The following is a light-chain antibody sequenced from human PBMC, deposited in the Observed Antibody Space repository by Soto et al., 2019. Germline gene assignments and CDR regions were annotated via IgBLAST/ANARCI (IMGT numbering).Light chain of an antibody. CDR2: DVS. J-gene: IGKJ1*01. CDR3: QQRSHWPRT. CDR1: QSVSSY. Sequence: EIVMTQSPPTLSVSLGERATLSCRASQSVSSYLIWYQQKPGQAPRLLIYDVSNRATGIPARFSGSGSGTDFSLTISSLEPEDFAVYYCQQRSHWPRTFGQGTKVDIK. V-gene: IGKV3-11*01.